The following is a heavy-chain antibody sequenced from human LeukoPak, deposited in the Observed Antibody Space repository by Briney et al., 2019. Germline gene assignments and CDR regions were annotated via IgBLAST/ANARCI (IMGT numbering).Heavy chain of an antibody. D-gene: IGHD2-8*01. CDR2: ISWDGRTI. Sequence: GGSLRLSCTASGFAFNEYTMHWVRQRPGKGPEWVSFISWDGRTIYYADLVEGRFIISRDNSKTSLYLQMNSLTTEDTAFYFCAKDRLPSGVSVFEHWGQGILVTVSS. J-gene: IGHJ5*02. CDR1: GFAFNEYT. CDR3: AKDRLPSGVSVFEH. V-gene: IGHV3-43*01.